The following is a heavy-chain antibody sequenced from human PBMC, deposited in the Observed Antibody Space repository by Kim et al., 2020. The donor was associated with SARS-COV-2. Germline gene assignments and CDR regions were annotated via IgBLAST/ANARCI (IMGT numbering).Heavy chain of an antibody. CDR1: GGTFSSYA. J-gene: IGHJ6*02. CDR2: IIPIFGTA. D-gene: IGHD2-2*01. Sequence: SVKVSCKASGGTFSSYAISWVRQAPGQGLEWMGGIIPIFGTANYAQKFQGRVTITADESTSTAYMELGSLRSEDTAVYYCARKGGPYCSSTSCYGDYYYYGMDVWGQGTTVTVSS. V-gene: IGHV1-69*13. CDR3: ARKGGPYCSSTSCYGDYYYYGMDV.